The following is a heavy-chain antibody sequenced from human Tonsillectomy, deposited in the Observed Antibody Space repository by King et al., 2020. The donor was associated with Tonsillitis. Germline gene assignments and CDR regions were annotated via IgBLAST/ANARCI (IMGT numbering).Heavy chain of an antibody. CDR3: ARGDSSGYYSYWYFDL. J-gene: IGHJ2*01. D-gene: IGHD3-22*01. CDR1: GGSISRYY. Sequence: VQLQESGPGLVKPSETLSLTCTVSGGSISRYYWSWIRQPPGKGLEWIGYIYYSGSTNYNPSLKSRVTISVDTSKNQFSLKLSSVTAADTAVYYCARGDSSGYYSYWYFDLWGRGTLVTVSS. CDR2: IYYSGST. V-gene: IGHV4-59*01.